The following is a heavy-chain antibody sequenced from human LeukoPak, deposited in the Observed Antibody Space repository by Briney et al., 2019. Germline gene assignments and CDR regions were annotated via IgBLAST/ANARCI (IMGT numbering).Heavy chain of an antibody. Sequence: PSETLSLTCTVSGGFISSGDYYWRWIRQPPGKGLEWIGEINHSGSTNYNPSLKSRVTISVDTSKNQFSLKLSSVTAADTAVYYCARGRPAYCGGDCKRAQGGNFDYWGQGTLVTVSS. CDR1: GGFISSGDYY. D-gene: IGHD2-21*02. CDR2: INHSGST. CDR3: ARGRPAYCGGDCKRAQGGNFDY. V-gene: IGHV4-39*07. J-gene: IGHJ4*02.